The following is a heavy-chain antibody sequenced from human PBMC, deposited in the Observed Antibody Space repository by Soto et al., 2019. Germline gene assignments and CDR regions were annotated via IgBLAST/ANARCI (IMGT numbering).Heavy chain of an antibody. CDR2: ISYDGSNK. Sequence: QVQLVESGGGVVQPGRSLRLSCAASGFTFSSYAMHWVRQAPGKGLEWVAVISYDGSNKYYADSVKGRFTISRDNSKNTLDLQMNSLRAEDTAVYYCARDGSGFHFDYWGQGTLVTVSS. CDR1: GFTFSSYA. J-gene: IGHJ4*02. V-gene: IGHV3-30-3*01. CDR3: ARDGSGFHFDY. D-gene: IGHD3-3*01.